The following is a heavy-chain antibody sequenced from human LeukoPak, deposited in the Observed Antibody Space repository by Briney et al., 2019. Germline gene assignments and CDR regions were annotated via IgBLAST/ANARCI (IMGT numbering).Heavy chain of an antibody. D-gene: IGHD6-19*01. CDR1: GYSVSSAYY. Sequence: PSETLSLTCTVSGYSVSSAYYWTWIRQPPGKGLEWIGSIYYSGSTYYNPSLKSRVTISVDTSKNQFSLKLSSVTAADTAVYYCARTIKQWLAFYYYYYYMDVWGKGTTVTVSS. CDR3: ARTIKQWLAFYYYYYYMDV. CDR2: IYYSGST. J-gene: IGHJ6*03. V-gene: IGHV4-38-2*02.